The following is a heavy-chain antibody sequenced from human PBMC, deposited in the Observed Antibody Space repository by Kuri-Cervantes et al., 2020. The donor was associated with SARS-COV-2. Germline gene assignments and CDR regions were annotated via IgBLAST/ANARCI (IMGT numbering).Heavy chain of an antibody. V-gene: IGHV3-21*04. CDR1: GFTFSDYT. J-gene: IGHJ4*02. CDR2: ISSSTTSI. D-gene: IGHD5-24*01. CDR3: AKTSGYNYYFAY. Sequence: GESLKISCAASGFTFSDYTMNWVRRAPEKGLEWVSSISSSTTSIYYADSVKGRFTISRDNSKNMLYLQMYSLRAEDTAVYYCAKTSGYNYYFAYWGQGSLVTVSS.